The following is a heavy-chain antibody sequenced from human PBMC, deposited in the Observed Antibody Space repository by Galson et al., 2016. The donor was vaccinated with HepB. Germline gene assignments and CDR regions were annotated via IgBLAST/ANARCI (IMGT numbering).Heavy chain of an antibody. Sequence: SLRLSCAASGFTFSSYALSWVRQSPGEGLEWVSSISSSGEHISYADSVKGRFTISRDNSKNTVSLLMSSLRADDTAIYYCAKVGFSDLDYWGQGTLVNVPS. CDR1: GFTFSSYA. V-gene: IGHV3-23*01. D-gene: IGHD1-26*01. J-gene: IGHJ4*02. CDR3: AKVGFSDLDY. CDR2: ISSSGEHI.